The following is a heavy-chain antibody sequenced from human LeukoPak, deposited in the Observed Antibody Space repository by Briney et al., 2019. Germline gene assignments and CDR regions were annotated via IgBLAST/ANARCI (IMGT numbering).Heavy chain of an antibody. CDR2: ISYDGSNK. CDR3: AKDRGYYDSSALGYYFDY. J-gene: IGHJ4*02. V-gene: IGHV3-30*18. Sequence: GGSLRLSCAASGFTFSSYGMHWVRQAPGKGLEWVAVISYDGSNKYYADSVKGRFTISRDNSKNTLYLQMNSLRAEDTAVYYCAKDRGYYDSSALGYYFDYWGQGTLVTVSS. CDR1: GFTFSSYG. D-gene: IGHD3-22*01.